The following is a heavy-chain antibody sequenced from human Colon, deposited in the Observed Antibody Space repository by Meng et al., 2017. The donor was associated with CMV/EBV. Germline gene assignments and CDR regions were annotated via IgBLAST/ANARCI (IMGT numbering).Heavy chain of an antibody. CDR2: IYSSGSRT. V-gene: IGHV3-23*05. CDR3: ARCRPSSEYSCEGLLLDY. J-gene: IGHJ4*02. Sequence: GGSLKISCAASGFSFGNHVMTWVRQAPGKGLEHISLIYSSGSRTFYADSVKGRFYVSRDNPENTLYLQMTGLTAEDTAIYYCARCRPSSEYSCEGLLLDYWGQGTLVTVSS. CDR1: GFSFGNHV. D-gene: IGHD6-25*01.